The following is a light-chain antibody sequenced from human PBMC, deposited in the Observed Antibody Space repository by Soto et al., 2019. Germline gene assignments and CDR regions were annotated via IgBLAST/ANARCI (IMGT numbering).Light chain of an antibody. Sequence: EIVLTQSPGTLSLSPGERATLSCRASQSVSSSYLAWYQQKPGQAPRLLIYGASSRATGIPDRFSGSGSGTDFSLTISSLEPEDVAVYYCQQRSQWPPMTFGQGTRLE. CDR2: GAS. J-gene: IGKJ5*01. CDR1: QSVSSSY. CDR3: QQRSQWPPMT. V-gene: IGKV3D-20*02.